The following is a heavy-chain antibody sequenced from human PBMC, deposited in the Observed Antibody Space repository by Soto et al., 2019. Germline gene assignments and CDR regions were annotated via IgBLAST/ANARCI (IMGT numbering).Heavy chain of an antibody. V-gene: IGHV3-30*03. Sequence: QVQLVESGGGVVQPGRSLRLSCAASGFTFSSYGMHWVRQAPGQGLEWVALISYDGSDKYYADSVKGRFTISRDNSKNTLYLQMNSLRVEDTALYYCGAGPYFSDYWGQGTLVTVSS. CDR3: GAGPYFSDY. D-gene: IGHD6-13*01. J-gene: IGHJ4*02. CDR2: ISYDGSDK. CDR1: GFTFSSYG.